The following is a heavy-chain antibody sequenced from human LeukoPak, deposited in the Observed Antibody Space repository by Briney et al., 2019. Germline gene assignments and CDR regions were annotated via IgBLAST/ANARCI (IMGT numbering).Heavy chain of an antibody. CDR3: AREVAVVVEPAANTVDY. V-gene: IGHV3-7*01. CDR1: RFTLSTYW. CDR2: IKQDGSQE. Sequence: VESGGGLVQPGGSLRLSCAASRFTLSTYWMSWVRQAPGKGLEWVAHIKQDGSQEYYVDSVKGRFTISRDNTKNSLYLQMNSLRAEDTAVYYCAREVAVVVEPAANTVDYWGQGTRVTVSS. D-gene: IGHD2-2*01. J-gene: IGHJ4*02.